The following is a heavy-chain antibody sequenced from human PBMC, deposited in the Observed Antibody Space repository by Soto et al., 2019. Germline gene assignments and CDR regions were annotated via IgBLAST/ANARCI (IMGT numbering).Heavy chain of an antibody. CDR1: GYTFTGYY. D-gene: IGHD2-2*01. V-gene: IGHV1-2*04. Sequence: PSVKVSCKASGYTFTGYYMHWVRQAPGQGVEWMGWINPNSGGTNYAQKFQGWVTMTRDTSISTAYMELSRLRSDDTAVYYCAREVVPAALDYYYYGMDVWGQGXTVTVSS. CDR3: AREVVPAALDYYYYGMDV. J-gene: IGHJ6*02. CDR2: INPNSGGT.